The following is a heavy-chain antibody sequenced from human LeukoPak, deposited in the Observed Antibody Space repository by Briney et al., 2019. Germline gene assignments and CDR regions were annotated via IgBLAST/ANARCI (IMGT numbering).Heavy chain of an antibody. CDR3: ARDGGLNTNFGY. CDR1: GFTFRNYW. J-gene: IGHJ4*02. CDR2: TKPDGSAE. Sequence: GGSLRLSCAASGFTFRNYWMGWVRQAPGRGLEWVANTKPDGSAEYHAASVRGRFTTSRDNANNLLHLQMNRLRAEDTAVYYCARDGGLNTNFGYWGQGTLVTVSS. V-gene: IGHV3-7*01. D-gene: IGHD2-15*01.